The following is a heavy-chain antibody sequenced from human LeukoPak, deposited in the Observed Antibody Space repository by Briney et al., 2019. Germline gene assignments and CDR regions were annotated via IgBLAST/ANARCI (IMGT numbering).Heavy chain of an antibody. Sequence: ASVKVSCKASGYTFTSYDINWVRQATGQGLEWMGWINTNTGNPTYAQGFTGRFVFSLDTSVSTAYLQISSLKAEDTAVYYCARDPIAAAGTTNWFDPWGQGTLVTVSS. CDR3: ARDPIAAAGTTNWFDP. CDR2: INTNTGNP. CDR1: GYTFTSYD. V-gene: IGHV7-4-1*02. J-gene: IGHJ5*02. D-gene: IGHD6-13*01.